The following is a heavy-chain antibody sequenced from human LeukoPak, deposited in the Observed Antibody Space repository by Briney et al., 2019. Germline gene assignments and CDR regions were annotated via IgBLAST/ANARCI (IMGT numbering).Heavy chain of an antibody. J-gene: IGHJ4*02. CDR1: GGSISSGGYS. CDR3: ARGNSPPQRETGEFDY. CDR2: IYHSGST. Sequence: PSETLSRTCAVSGGSISSGGYSWSWIRQPPGKGLEWIGYIYHSGSTYYNPSLKSRVTISVDRSKNQFSLKLSSVTAADTAVYYCARGNSPPQRETGEFDYRGQGTLVTVSS. V-gene: IGHV4-30-2*01. D-gene: IGHD7-27*01.